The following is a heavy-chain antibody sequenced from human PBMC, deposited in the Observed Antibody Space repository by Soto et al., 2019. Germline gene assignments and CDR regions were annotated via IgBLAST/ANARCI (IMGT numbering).Heavy chain of an antibody. CDR3: ARDGTWIQTYYFDY. V-gene: IGHV1-18*01. Sequence: ASVKVSCKASGYTFTIYCISWVRQAPGQGLEWMGWISAYNGNTNYAQKLQGRVTMTTDTSTSTAYMELRSLRSDDTAVYYCARDGTWIQTYYFDYWGQGTLVTVSS. D-gene: IGHD5-18*01. CDR2: ISAYNGNT. CDR1: GYTFTIYC. J-gene: IGHJ4*02.